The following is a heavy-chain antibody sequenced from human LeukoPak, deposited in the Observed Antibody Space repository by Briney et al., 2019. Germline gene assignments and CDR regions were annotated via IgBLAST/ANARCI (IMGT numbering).Heavy chain of an antibody. D-gene: IGHD5-18*01. CDR1: GGSIGSYY. CDR2: IYYSGST. V-gene: IGHV4-59*01. CDR3: ARTTEGGYTYDYFYYYYMDV. J-gene: IGHJ6*03. Sequence: SETLSLTRTVSGGSIGSYYWSWIRQPPGKGLEWIGYIYYSGSTNYNPSLKSRVTISVDTSKNQFSLKLSSVTAADTAVYYCARTTEGGYTYDYFYYYYMDVWGKGTTVTISS.